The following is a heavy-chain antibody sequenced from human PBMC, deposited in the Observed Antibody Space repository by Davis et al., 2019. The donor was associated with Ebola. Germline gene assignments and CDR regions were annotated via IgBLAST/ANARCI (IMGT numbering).Heavy chain of an antibody. D-gene: IGHD3-22*01. V-gene: IGHV3-7*01. CDR1: GFTFSGSW. CDR2: IKQDGSEK. J-gene: IGHJ4*02. CDR3: ASYNYYDSSGYLLAFTWFDY. Sequence: GESLKISCAASGFTFSGSWMSWVRQAPGKGLEWVANIKQDGSEKYYVDSVKGRFTISRDNAKNSLYLQMNSLRAEDTAVYYCASYNYYDSSGYLLAFTWFDYWGQGTLVTVSS.